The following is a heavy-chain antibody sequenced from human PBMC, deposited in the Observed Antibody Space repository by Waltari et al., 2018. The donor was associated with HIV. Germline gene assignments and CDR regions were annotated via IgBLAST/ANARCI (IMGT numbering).Heavy chain of an antibody. CDR1: GFTFSRYW. J-gene: IGHJ4*02. Sequence: EVQLVESGGGLVQPGGSLRLSCAASGFTFSRYWMHWVRQDPGKGLVWVSRINSDGSSTSYADSVKGRFTISRDNAKNTLYLQMNSLSAEDTAVYYCARVITAMDYDYWGQGTLVTVSS. CDR3: ARVITAMDYDY. V-gene: IGHV3-74*01. CDR2: INSDGSST. D-gene: IGHD5-18*01.